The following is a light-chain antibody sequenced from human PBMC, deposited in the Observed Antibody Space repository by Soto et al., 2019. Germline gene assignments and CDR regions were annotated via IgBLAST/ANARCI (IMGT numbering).Light chain of an antibody. CDR3: QHYDHWPIT. CDR1: QGISTW. V-gene: IGKV1D-12*01. CDR2: AAS. Sequence: DIQMTQSPSSVSASVGDRVTITCRASQGISTWLAWYQQKPGRAPKLLIYAASTLQSGVPSRFSGSGSGTDFTLTINSLQPEDFATYYCQHYDHWPITFGQGTRLEIK. J-gene: IGKJ5*01.